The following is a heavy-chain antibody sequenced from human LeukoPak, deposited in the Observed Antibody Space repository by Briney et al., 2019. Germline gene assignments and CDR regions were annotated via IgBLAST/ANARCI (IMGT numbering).Heavy chain of an antibody. Sequence: SETLSLTCTVSGDSMRSSDDWGWLRQPPGKGLEWIGSIYDSGSTYYNPSLKSPVTIAVDTSKNQFSLKLISVTAADTAVYYCARDRGIEGILTEDNWFDPWGQGTLVTVSS. V-gene: IGHV4-38-2*02. J-gene: IGHJ5*02. CDR3: ARDRGIEGILTEDNWFDP. D-gene: IGHD3-3*01. CDR2: IYDSGST. CDR1: GDSMRSSDD.